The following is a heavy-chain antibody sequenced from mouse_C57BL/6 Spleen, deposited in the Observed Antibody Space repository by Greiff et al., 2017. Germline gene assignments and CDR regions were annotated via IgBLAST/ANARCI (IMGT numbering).Heavy chain of an antibody. D-gene: IGHD1-1*02. Sequence: VKLMESGAELVKPGASVKISCKASGYAFSSYWMNWVKQRPGKGLEWIGQIYPGDGDTNYNGKFKGKATLTADKSSSTAYMQLSSLTSEDSAVYFCARREDYGGFAYWGQGTLVTVSA. CDR3: ARREDYGGFAY. CDR1: GYAFSSYW. CDR2: IYPGDGDT. J-gene: IGHJ3*01. V-gene: IGHV1-80*01.